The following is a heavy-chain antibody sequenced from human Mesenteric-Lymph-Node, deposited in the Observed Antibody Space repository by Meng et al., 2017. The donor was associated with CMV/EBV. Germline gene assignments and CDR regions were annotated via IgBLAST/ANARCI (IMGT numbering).Heavy chain of an antibody. CDR3: ARDSGNRAYTYVTFDY. Sequence: SETLSLTCTVSGGSISSSSYYWGWIRQPPGKGLEWIGSIYYSGSTYYNPSLKSRVTISVDTSKNQFSLKLSSVTAADTALYYCARDSGNRAYTYVTFDYWGQGTLVTVSS. CDR2: IYYSGST. D-gene: IGHD5-18*01. J-gene: IGHJ4*02. V-gene: IGHV4-39*02. CDR1: GGSISSSSYY.